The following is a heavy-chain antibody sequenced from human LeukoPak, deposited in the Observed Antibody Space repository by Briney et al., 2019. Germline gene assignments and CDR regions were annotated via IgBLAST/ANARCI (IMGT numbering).Heavy chain of an antibody. CDR3: ARVDLSHIVVVVAAIDY. Sequence: GGSLRLSCAASGFTFSSYSMNWVRQAPGKGLEWVSSISSSSSYIYYADSVKGRFTISRDNAKNSLYLQMNSLRAEDTAVYYCARVDLSHIVVVVAAIDYWGQGTLVTVSS. J-gene: IGHJ4*02. V-gene: IGHV3-21*01. CDR1: GFTFSSYS. CDR2: ISSSSSYI. D-gene: IGHD2-15*01.